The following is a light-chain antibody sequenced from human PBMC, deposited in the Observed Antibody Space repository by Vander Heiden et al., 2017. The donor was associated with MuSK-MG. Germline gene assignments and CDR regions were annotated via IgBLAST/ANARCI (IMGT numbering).Light chain of an antibody. CDR2: DAS. V-gene: IGKV3-11*01. J-gene: IGKJ4*01. CDR1: QSVRSY. Sequence: DIVLTQSPATLSSSPAAVATLSSRASQSVRSYLAWYQQKPGQAPRLLIYDASNRATGIPVRFSGSGSGTDFTLTISSLEPVDFAVYYCHHRRNWPLTFGGGTKVEIK. CDR3: HHRRNWPLT.